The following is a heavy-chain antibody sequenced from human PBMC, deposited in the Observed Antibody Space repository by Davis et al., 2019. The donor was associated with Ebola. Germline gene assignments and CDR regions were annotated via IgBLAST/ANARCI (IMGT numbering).Heavy chain of an antibody. Sequence: PSETLSLTCAVYGGSFSGYYWSWIRQPPGKGLEWIGEINHSGSTNYNPSLKSRVTISVDTSKNQFSLKLSSVTAADTAVYYCARENDPCSGGSCYSVGFDYWGQGTLVTVSS. CDR3: ARENDPCSGGSCYSVGFDY. CDR2: INHSGST. V-gene: IGHV4-34*01. CDR1: GGSFSGYY. J-gene: IGHJ4*02. D-gene: IGHD2-15*01.